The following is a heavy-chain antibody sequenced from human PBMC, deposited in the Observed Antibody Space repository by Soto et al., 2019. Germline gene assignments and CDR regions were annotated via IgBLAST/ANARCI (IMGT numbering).Heavy chain of an antibody. D-gene: IGHD6-13*01. CDR2: IWYDGSNK. CDR1: GFTFSSYG. V-gene: IGHV3-33*01. CDR3: ARDPGIAATGINYYYMDV. Sequence: GGSLRLSCAASGFTFSSYGMHWVRQAPGKGLEWVALIWYDGSNKYYGDSVKGRFTISGDNSKNKVYLQMNSLRAEDTAVYYCARDPGIAATGINYYYMDVWGKGTTVTVSS. J-gene: IGHJ6*03.